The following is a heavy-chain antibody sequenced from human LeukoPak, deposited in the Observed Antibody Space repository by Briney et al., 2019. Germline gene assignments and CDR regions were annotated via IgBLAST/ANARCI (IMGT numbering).Heavy chain of an antibody. CDR3: AKAREGTYYYDSSGYKN. CDR2: ISGSGGST. J-gene: IGHJ4*02. D-gene: IGHD3-22*01. CDR1: GFTFSSYA. Sequence: GGTLRLSCAASGFTFSSYAMSWVRQAPGKGLEWVSAISGSGGSTYYADSVKGRFTISRDNSKNTLYLQMNSLRAEDTAVYYCAKAREGTYYYDSSGYKNWGQGTLVTVSS. V-gene: IGHV3-23*01.